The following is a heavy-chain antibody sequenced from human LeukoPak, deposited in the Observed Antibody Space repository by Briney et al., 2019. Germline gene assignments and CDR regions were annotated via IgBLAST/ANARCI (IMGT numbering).Heavy chain of an antibody. CDR3: ARVPRVRHEGRGYNWFDP. CDR2: IYTSGST. Sequence: SETLSLTCTVSGGSISSYYWSCIRQPAGKGLEWIGRIYTSGSTNYNPSLKSRVTMSVDTSKNQFSLKLSSVTAADTAVYYCARVPRVRHEGRGYNWFDPWGQGTLVTVSS. V-gene: IGHV4-4*07. CDR1: GGSISSYY. D-gene: IGHD3-10*01. J-gene: IGHJ5*02.